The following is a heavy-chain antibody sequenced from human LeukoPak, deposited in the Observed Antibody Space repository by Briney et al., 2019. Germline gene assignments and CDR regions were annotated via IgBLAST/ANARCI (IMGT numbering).Heavy chain of an antibody. Sequence: SQTLSLTFAISGDSVSNNSAAWNWLRQSPSRGLEWLGSTYYRSKWYNDYAVSVKSRITINPDTSKNQFSLQLNSVTPEDTAVYYCARDYDSSSSWFHYCMDVWGKGTTVTVSS. CDR3: ARDYDSSSSWFHYCMDV. D-gene: IGHD6-6*01. CDR2: TYYRSKWYN. CDR1: GDSVSNNSAA. J-gene: IGHJ6*03. V-gene: IGHV6-1*01.